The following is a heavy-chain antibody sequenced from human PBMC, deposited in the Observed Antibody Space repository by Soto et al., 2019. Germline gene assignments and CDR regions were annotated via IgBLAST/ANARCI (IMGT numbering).Heavy chain of an antibody. CDR2: AAYSGGT. J-gene: IGHJ4*02. CDR1: GGSIANNNYF. V-gene: IGHV4-39*01. Sequence: SETLSLTCTVSGGSIANNNYFWVWFRQPPGKVLEWIGSAAYSGGTYKNPSLKSRVTVSVDTSKNQFSLKLTSVTAADTAVYYCAKVVVGATSHSDFDSWGQGTLVTVPQ. D-gene: IGHD2-15*01. CDR3: AKVVVGATSHSDFDS.